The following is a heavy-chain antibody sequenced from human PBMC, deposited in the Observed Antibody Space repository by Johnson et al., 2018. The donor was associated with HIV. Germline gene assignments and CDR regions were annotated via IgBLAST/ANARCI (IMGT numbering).Heavy chain of an antibody. J-gene: IGHJ3*02. V-gene: IGHV3-11*04. CDR1: GFTFSDYY. Sequence: QVQLVESGGGVVQPGKSLRLSCVASGFTFSDYYMSWIRQAPGKGLEWVSYISSSGSTIYYADSVKGRFTISRDNAKNSLYLQMNSLRAEATAGYYCARAADSGGLRFGEEKAFDIWGQGTMVTVSS. D-gene: IGHD3-10*01. CDR3: ARAADSGGLRFGEEKAFDI. CDR2: ISSSGSTI.